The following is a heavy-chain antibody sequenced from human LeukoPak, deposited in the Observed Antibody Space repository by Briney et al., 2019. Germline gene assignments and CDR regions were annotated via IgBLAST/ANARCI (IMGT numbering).Heavy chain of an antibody. D-gene: IGHD3-10*01. V-gene: IGHV4-4*07. CDR2: IYTSGST. CDR1: GGSFSSYY. J-gene: IGHJ4*02. CDR3: ARDVPYYYGSGSSGTLGY. Sequence: SETLSLTCAVYGGSFSSYYWSWIRQPAGKGLEWIGRIYTSGSTNYNPSLKSRVTMSVDTSKNQFSLKLSSVTAADTAVYYCARDVPYYYGSGSSGTLGYWGQGTLVTVSS.